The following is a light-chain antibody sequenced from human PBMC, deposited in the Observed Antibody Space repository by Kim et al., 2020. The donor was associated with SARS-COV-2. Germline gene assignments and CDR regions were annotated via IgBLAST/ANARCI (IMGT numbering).Light chain of an antibody. CDR1: SSNVGSDY. J-gene: IGLJ3*02. Sequence: GQRVTISCSGISSNVGSDYVYCYQQLPRTAPNLFIYGNSQRPSGVPDRFSGSKSGTSASLAISGLRFEDEAEYYCAVWDESLSGWLFGGGTKVTVL. CDR3: AVWDESLSGWL. CDR2: GNS. V-gene: IGLV1-47*01.